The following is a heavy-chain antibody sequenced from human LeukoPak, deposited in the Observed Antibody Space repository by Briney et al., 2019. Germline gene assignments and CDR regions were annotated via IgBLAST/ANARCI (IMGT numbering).Heavy chain of an antibody. CDR3: ARDGPYCSSTSCYGDAFDI. D-gene: IGHD2-2*01. CDR1: GFTFSSYS. V-gene: IGHV3-21*01. Sequence: GGSLRLSCAASGFTFSSYSMNWVRQAPGKGLEWVSSISSSSSYIYYADSVKGRFTISRDNAKNSLYLQMNSLRAEDTAVYYCARDGPYCSSTSCYGDAFDIWGQGTMVTVSS. CDR2: ISSSSSYI. J-gene: IGHJ3*02.